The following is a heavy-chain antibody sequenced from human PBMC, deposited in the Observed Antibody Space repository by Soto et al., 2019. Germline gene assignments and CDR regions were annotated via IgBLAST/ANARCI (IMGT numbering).Heavy chain of an antibody. J-gene: IGHJ6*02. V-gene: IGHV5-51*01. CDR2: IYPGDSDT. CDR1: GYSFTSYW. D-gene: IGHD2-15*01. CDR3: ASGYCSGGSCSRYGMDV. Sequence: GESLKISCKGSGYSFTSYWIGWVRQMPGKGLEWMGIIYPGDSDTRYSPSFQGQVTISADKSISTAYLQWSSLKASDTAMYYCASGYCSGGSCSRYGMDVWGQGTAVTVSS.